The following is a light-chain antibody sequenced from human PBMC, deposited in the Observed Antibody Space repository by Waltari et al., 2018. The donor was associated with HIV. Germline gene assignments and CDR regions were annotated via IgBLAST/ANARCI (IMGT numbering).Light chain of an antibody. CDR2: GAS. CDR3: QQYNNWPLA. CDR1: QSVSTN. J-gene: IGKJ4*01. V-gene: IGKV3-15*01. Sequence: EIMMTQSPATLSVSTGARATLSCRASQSVSTNLAWYQQKPGQAPRLLIYGASTRATGIPARFSGSGSGTDFTLTISSLQSEDSVTYYCQQYNNWPLAFGGGTKVEIK.